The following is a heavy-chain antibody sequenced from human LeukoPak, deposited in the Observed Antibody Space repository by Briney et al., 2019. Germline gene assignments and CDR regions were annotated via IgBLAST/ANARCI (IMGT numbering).Heavy chain of an antibody. V-gene: IGHV3-48*01. D-gene: IGHD3-3*01. CDR3: ARDGITIFGVASAFDY. CDR1: GFTFSSYS. Sequence: GGPLRLSCAASGFTFSSYSMNWVRQAPGKGLEWVSYITSSSSTIYYADSVKGRFIISRDNAKNSLYLQMNSLRAEDTAVYYCARDGITIFGVASAFDYWGQGTLVTVSS. CDR2: ITSSSSTI. J-gene: IGHJ4*02.